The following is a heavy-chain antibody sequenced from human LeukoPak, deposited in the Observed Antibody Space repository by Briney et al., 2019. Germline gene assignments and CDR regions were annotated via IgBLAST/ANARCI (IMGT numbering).Heavy chain of an antibody. J-gene: IGHJ5*02. D-gene: IGHD2-2*01. CDR3: ARGWGGTSQLGNWFDP. CDR1: GGSFSGYY. Sequence: SETLSLTCAVYGGSFSGYYWSWIRQPPGKGLEWIGEINHSGSSDYNPSLKSRVTISVVASKNQFSLKLSSVHAADTAVYYCARGWGGTSQLGNWFDPWGQGTLVTVSS. CDR2: INHSGSS. V-gene: IGHV4-34*01.